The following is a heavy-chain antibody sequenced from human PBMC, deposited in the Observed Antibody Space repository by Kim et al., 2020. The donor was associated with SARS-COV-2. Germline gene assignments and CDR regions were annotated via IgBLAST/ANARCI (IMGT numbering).Heavy chain of an antibody. V-gene: IGHV1-2*02. D-gene: IGHD1-1*01. CDR1: GYTFIGYN. CDR2: INRDSGDI. CDR3: ARGGRNDRGDWSDP. J-gene: IGHJ5*02. Sequence: ASVKVSCKASGYTFIGYNVHWWRQAPGQGLEWMGLINRDSGDIIYAQTFQGRVTMTRDTSISTAYMELSRLRSDDTAVYYCARGGRNDRGDWSDPWGQGTLVTVSS.